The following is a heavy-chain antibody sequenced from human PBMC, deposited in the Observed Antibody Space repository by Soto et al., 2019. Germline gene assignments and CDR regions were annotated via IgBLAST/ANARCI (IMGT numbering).Heavy chain of an antibody. V-gene: IGHV1-18*01. CDR1: GYIFASYA. D-gene: IGHD3-10*01. J-gene: IGHJ5*02. Sequence: ASVKVSFKASGYIFASYAIGWVRQAPGQGLEWVGWISAYNGNTRYAQKLQGRVTMTTDTSTSTAYMELRSLKSDDTAVYYCARERVTLVRGPQNWFDPWGQGTLVTVSS. CDR3: ARERVTLVRGPQNWFDP. CDR2: ISAYNGNT.